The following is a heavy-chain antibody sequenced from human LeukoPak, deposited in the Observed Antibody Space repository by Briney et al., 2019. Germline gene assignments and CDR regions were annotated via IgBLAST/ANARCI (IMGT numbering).Heavy chain of an antibody. V-gene: IGHV4-38-2*02. J-gene: IGHJ3*02. CDR3: AKYSSDWLDAFDI. CDR1: GYSISSGYY. D-gene: IGHD6-19*01. Sequence: PSETLSLTCTVSGYSISSGYYWGWIRQPPGKGLEWIGSIYHSGSTYYNPSLKSRVTISVDTSKNQFSLKLSSVTAADTAVYYCAKYSSDWLDAFDIWGQGTMVTVSS. CDR2: IYHSGST.